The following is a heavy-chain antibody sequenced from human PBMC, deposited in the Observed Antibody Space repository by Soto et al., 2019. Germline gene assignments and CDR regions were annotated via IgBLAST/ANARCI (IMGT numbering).Heavy chain of an antibody. V-gene: IGHV2-5*02. CDR2: IYWDDDK. CDR3: APRPGASYSARFDA. D-gene: IGHD1-26*01. J-gene: IGHJ5*02. Sequence: QITLKESGPTLVKPTQTLTLTCTFSGFSLSTSGDNVGWSRQPPGKALEWLALIYWDDDKLYSPSLKSRLTITKDTSKNHVLLSMTNLDPVDTATYYCAPRPGASYSARFDAWGQGTLVTVSS. CDR1: GFSLSTSGDN.